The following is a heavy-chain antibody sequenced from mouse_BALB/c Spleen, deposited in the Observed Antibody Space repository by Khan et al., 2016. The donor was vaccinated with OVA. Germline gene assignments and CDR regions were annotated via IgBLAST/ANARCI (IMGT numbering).Heavy chain of an antibody. D-gene: IGHD1-1*01. CDR2: IWTGGST. Sequence: VQLVESGPGLVAPSQSLSITCTVSGFSLTNYGVHWVRQPPGKGLEWLGIIWTGGSTNYNSALMSRLSISKDNSKSQVFLKMNSLQTDDTAMYYCARHSDSSPYYSMDYWGQGTSLTVSS. J-gene: IGHJ4*01. CDR1: GFSLTNYG. V-gene: IGHV2-9*02. CDR3: ARHSDSSPYYSMDY.